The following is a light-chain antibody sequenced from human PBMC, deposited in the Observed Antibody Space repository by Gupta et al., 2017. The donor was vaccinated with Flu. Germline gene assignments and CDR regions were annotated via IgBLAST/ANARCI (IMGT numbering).Light chain of an antibody. CDR2: GTS. J-gene: IGKJ1*01. V-gene: IGKV3-20*01. CDR1: QSVSSIY. Sequence: GTLSLSPGERATLSCRASQSVSSIYLAWYQQRPGQAPRLLMYGTSSRATGIPDRFSGSGSGTDFTLTISRLEPEDFAVYYCQQYGTSPWTFGQGTKVEIK. CDR3: QQYGTSPWT.